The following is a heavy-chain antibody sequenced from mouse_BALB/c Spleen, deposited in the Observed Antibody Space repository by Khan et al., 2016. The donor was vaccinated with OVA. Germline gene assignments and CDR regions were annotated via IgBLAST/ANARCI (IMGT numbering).Heavy chain of an antibody. Sequence: VQLKESGPELVKPGASVKISCKTSGYTFPEYTVHWVKQSLGKSLDWIGVINPKNGGTAYNQKFKGKATLTVDKSSITAYKEFRSLTSEDSAVYYCARDAGRSWGQGTSVTVAS. D-gene: IGHD3-3*01. CDR2: INPKNGGT. CDR1: GYTFPEYT. J-gene: IGHJ4*01. CDR3: ARDAGRS. V-gene: IGHV1-18*01.